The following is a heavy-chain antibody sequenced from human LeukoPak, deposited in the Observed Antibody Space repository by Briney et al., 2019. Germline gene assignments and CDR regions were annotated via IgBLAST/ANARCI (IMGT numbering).Heavy chain of an antibody. J-gene: IGHJ5*02. Sequence: GGSLRLSCAASGFTFSSYAMHWVRQAPGKGLEWVAVISYDGSYKYYGDSVKGRFTISRDNSKNTLFLQMNSLRAEDTALYYCAKGSSGYFVDLWGQGTLVTVSS. D-gene: IGHD3-22*01. CDR1: GFTFSSYA. CDR2: ISYDGSYK. V-gene: IGHV3-30*18. CDR3: AKGSSGYFVDL.